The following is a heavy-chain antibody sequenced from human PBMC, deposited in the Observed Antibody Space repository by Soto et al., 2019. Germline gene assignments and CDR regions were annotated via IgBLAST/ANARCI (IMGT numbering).Heavy chain of an antibody. CDR1: GCTFSSYA. J-gene: IGHJ6*02. CDR3: ARDGGYCSSTSCSPDYYYYYGMDV. V-gene: IGHV1-69*13. CDR2: IIPIFGTA. D-gene: IGHD2-2*01. Sequence: SVKVSCKASGCTFSSYAISWVRQAPGQGLEWMGGIIPIFGTANYAQKFQGRVTITADESTSTAYMELSSLRSEDTAVYYCARDGGYCSSTSCSPDYYYYYGMDVWGQGTTVTVSS.